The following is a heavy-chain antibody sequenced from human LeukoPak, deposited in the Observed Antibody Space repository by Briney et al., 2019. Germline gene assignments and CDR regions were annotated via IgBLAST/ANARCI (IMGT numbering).Heavy chain of an antibody. CDR3: ARPARRVWFGEWYFDY. CDR2: ISYDGSNK. D-gene: IGHD3-10*01. V-gene: IGHV3-30-3*01. CDR1: GFTFSSYA. J-gene: IGHJ4*02. Sequence: HPGRSLRLSCAASGFTFSSYAMHWVRQAPGKGLEWVAVISYDGSNKYYADSVKGRFTISRDNSKNTLYLQMNSLRAEDTAVYYCARPARRVWFGEWYFDYWGQGTLATVSS.